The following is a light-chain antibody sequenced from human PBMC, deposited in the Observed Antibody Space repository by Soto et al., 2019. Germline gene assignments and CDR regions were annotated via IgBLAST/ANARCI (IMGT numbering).Light chain of an antibody. V-gene: IGLV3-21*02. CDR2: ADS. Sequence: SYELTQSPSVSVAPGQTARITCGGNNIGSKRVHWYQQKPGQAPVLVVYADSDRPSWIPERFSGSKSGKMATLTISRVEAGDEADYYCQVWDDSSTRVVFGGGTKLTVL. CDR1: NIGSKR. J-gene: IGLJ2*01. CDR3: QVWDDSSTRVV.